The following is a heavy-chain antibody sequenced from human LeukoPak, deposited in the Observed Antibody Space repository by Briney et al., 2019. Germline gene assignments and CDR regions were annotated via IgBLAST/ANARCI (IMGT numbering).Heavy chain of an antibody. J-gene: IGHJ4*02. CDR2: IYTSGST. Sequence: PSETLSLTCTVSGGSISSGSYYWSWIRQPAGKGLEWIGRIYTSGSTNYNPPLKSRVTISVDTSKNQFSLKLSSVTAADTAVYYCARGPQGNYGDYVLDYWGQGTLVTVSS. D-gene: IGHD4-17*01. V-gene: IGHV4-61*02. CDR3: ARGPQGNYGDYVLDY. CDR1: GGSISSGSYY.